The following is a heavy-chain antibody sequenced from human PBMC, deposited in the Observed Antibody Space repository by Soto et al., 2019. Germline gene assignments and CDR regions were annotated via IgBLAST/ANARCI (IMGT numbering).Heavy chain of an antibody. Sequence: SETLSLTCTVSCGSINYSYWTWIRQPPGEGLEWIGYISYTLIANYSASLKSRLTISVGTSKNQFSLKLSSVTAADTALYYCARVNYGDYYYGMDVWGQGTTVTVSS. CDR2: ISYTLIA. D-gene: IGHD4-17*01. J-gene: IGHJ6*02. V-gene: IGHV4-59*01. CDR3: ARVNYGDYYYGMDV. CDR1: CGSINYSY.